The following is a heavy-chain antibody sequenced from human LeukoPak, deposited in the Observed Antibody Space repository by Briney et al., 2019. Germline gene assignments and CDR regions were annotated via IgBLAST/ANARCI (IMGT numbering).Heavy chain of an antibody. Sequence: SETLSLTCTVSGGPISSGRYYWNWIRQPAEQGLEWIGRIYTSGTTDYNPSFKSRVTMSLDTSKNLFSLKLTSVTAADAAVYYCARVYQSAEYYFDYWGQGNLVSVSS. CDR1: GGPISSGRYY. V-gene: IGHV4-61*02. D-gene: IGHD2-2*01. J-gene: IGHJ4*02. CDR2: IYTSGTT. CDR3: ARVYQSAEYYFDY.